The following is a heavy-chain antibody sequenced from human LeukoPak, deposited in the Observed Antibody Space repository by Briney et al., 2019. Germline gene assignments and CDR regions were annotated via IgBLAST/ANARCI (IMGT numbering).Heavy chain of an antibody. V-gene: IGHV3-23*01. Sequence: GRSLRLSCAASGFSFSVYWMRWVRQAPGKGLEWVSAISVSGGSTYYADSGKGRFTISRDNSKHTLYLQMNCLTAEDTGVSDCAPRVVGRGSGSFGNWGQGTLVTVSS. CDR3: APRVVGRGSGSFGN. CDR2: ISVSGGST. J-gene: IGHJ4*02. D-gene: IGHD3-10*01. CDR1: GFSFSVYW.